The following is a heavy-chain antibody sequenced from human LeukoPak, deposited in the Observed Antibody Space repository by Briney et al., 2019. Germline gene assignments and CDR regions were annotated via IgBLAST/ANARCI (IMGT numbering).Heavy chain of an antibody. CDR2: IYYSGST. D-gene: IGHD6-13*01. CDR1: GGSISSGGFY. CDR3: ARQRQLDWYFDL. Sequence: PSEILSLTCSVSGGSISSGGFYWTWIRQHPGKGLEWIGYIYYSGSTNYNPSLKSRVTISVDTSKNQFSLKLSSVTAADTAVYYCARQRQLDWYFDLWGRGTLVTVSS. V-gene: IGHV4-61*08. J-gene: IGHJ2*01.